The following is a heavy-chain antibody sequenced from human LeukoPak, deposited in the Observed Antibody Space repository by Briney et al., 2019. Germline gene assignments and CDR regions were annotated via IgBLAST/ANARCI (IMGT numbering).Heavy chain of an antibody. D-gene: IGHD1-26*01. CDR3: AKDLATSGATTLLLDD. CDR2: ISRSGSTI. CDR1: GFMFSNYA. Sequence: GGSLRLSCEASGFMFSNYAMNWVRQAPGKGPEWVSYISRSGSTILYADFVKGRFTISRDNAKKSLFLQMNSLRAEDTAVYYCAKDLATSGATTLLLDDWGQGTLVTVSS. J-gene: IGHJ4*02. V-gene: IGHV3-48*03.